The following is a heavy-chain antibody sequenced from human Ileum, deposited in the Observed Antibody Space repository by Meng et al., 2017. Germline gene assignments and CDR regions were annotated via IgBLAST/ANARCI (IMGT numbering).Heavy chain of an antibody. CDR1: GFSLATSGVR. V-gene: IGHV2-5*02. CDR2: IYWDDDK. Sequence: QITLKDTGPALGKATQTLTLTCNFSGFSLATSGVRVAWIRQPPGEALEWLALIYWDDDKRYSPSLKNRLAITKDTSKNQVVLTMTNMDPMDTGTYYCAHSPQGYFDYWGQGTLVTVSS. CDR3: AHSPQGYFDY. J-gene: IGHJ4*02.